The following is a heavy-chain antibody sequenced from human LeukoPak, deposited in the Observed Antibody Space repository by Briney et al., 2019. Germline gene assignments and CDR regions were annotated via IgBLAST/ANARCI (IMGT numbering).Heavy chain of an antibody. Sequence: PGGSLRLSCAASEFNFSDYQMNWIRQAPGKGLEWVSYISSSGTVIYYADSVKGRFTISRDNAKNSLYLQMNSLRAEDTAVYYCARGRYYYGSWYMDVWGQGTTVTVS. CDR1: EFNFSDYQ. CDR3: ARGRYYYGSWYMDV. CDR2: ISSSGTVI. J-gene: IGHJ6*02. V-gene: IGHV3-11*01. D-gene: IGHD3-10*01.